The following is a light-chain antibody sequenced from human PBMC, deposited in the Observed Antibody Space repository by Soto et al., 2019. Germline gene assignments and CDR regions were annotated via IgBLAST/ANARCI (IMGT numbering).Light chain of an antibody. J-gene: IGKJ4*01. CDR1: QSISSW. CDR2: KAS. CDR3: QQYNVYST. Sequence: DIQMTQSPSTLSASIGDRVNITCRASQSISSWLAWYQQKPGKAPKVLIYKASNLESGVPSRFSGSGSKTEFTLTISSLQPDDFATYYCQQYNVYSTFGGGTKVEIK. V-gene: IGKV1-5*03.